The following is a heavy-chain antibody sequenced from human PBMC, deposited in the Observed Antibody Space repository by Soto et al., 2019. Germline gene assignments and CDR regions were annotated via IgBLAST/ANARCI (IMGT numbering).Heavy chain of an antibody. D-gene: IGHD3-10*01. Sequence: QVQLMQPGGEVKKPGASVKISCKASGYTFSDYGINWVRQAPGQGLEWMGWISAHNRNTNYAQNLQGRVTMTIDSSTTTAYMELRSLTSDDTAVYYCARVFTMLREMGMDVWGQGTTVTVSS. CDR2: ISAHNRNT. J-gene: IGHJ6*02. V-gene: IGHV1-18*04. CDR1: GYTFSDYG. CDR3: ARVFTMLREMGMDV.